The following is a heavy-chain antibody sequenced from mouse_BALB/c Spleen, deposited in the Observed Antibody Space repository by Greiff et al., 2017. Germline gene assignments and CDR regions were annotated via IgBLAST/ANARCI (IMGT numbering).Heavy chain of an antibody. CDR1: GYAFTNYL. CDR2: INPGSGGT. V-gene: IGHV1-54*01. CDR3: ARRGGYDAMDY. Sequence: QVQLKESGAELVRPGTSVKVSCKASGYAFTNYLIEWVKQRPGQGLEWIGVINPGSGGTNYNEKFKGKATLTADKSSSTAYMQLSSLTSDDSAVYFYARRGGYDAMDYWGQGTSVTVSS. J-gene: IGHJ4*01.